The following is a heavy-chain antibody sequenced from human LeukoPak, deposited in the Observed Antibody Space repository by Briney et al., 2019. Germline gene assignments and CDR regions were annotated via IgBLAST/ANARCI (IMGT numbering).Heavy chain of an antibody. D-gene: IGHD3-10*01. Sequence: ASVKVSCKASGYTFISYYMHWVRQAPGQGLEWMGIINPRGGSTSYAQKFQGRVTMTRDTSTSTVYMELSSLRSEDTAVYYCARDPFGSNAFDIWGQGTVVAVSS. J-gene: IGHJ3*02. V-gene: IGHV1-46*01. CDR1: GYTFISYY. CDR2: INPRGGST. CDR3: ARDPFGSNAFDI.